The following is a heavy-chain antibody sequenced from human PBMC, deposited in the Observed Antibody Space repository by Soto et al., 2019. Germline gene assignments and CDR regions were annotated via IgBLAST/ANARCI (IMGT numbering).Heavy chain of an antibody. CDR1: GYRFTSYW. D-gene: IGHD4-17*01. J-gene: IGHJ6*02. CDR2: IFPSDSDT. CDR3: ARHLATTVTLVKGFYYYGMDV. V-gene: IGHV5-51*01. Sequence: PGESLKISCRTSGYRFTSYWIAWVRQMPGKGLEWMGIIFPSDSDTRYSPSFQGHVTISADKSISTAYLQWSSLKASDTAMYYCARHLATTVTLVKGFYYYGMDVWGQGTTVTVSS.